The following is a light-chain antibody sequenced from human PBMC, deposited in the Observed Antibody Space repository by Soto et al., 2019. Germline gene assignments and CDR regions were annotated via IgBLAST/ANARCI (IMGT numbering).Light chain of an antibody. Sequence: PWERVTLSCRASHTISSSYLAWYQQKPVQAPRLLIYAISDRATGVPDRFSGSGSGTDFTLTISRLEPEDFAVYYCQQYGSSGTFGQGTKVDIK. CDR3: QQYGSSGT. CDR2: AIS. CDR1: HTISSSY. J-gene: IGKJ1*01. V-gene: IGKV3-20*01.